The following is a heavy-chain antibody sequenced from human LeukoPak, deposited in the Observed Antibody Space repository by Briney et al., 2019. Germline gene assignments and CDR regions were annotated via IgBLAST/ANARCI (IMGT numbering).Heavy chain of an antibody. CDR1: GGTFSSYA. CDR2: IIPIFGTA. J-gene: IGHJ4*02. CDR3: ARSPLTTVVTGWYFDY. Sequence: ASVKVSCKASGGTFSSYAISWVRQAPGQGLEWMGGIIPIFGTANYAQKFQGRVTITADESTSTAYMELSSLRSEDTAVYYCARSPLTTVVTGWYFDYWGQGTLVTVSS. D-gene: IGHD4-23*01. V-gene: IGHV1-69*13.